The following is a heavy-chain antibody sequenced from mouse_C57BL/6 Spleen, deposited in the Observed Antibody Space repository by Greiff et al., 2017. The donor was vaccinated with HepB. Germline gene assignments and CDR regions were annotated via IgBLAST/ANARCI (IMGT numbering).Heavy chain of an antibody. J-gene: IGHJ3*01. CDR3: ARLYDDGAWFAY. V-gene: IGHV1-55*01. CDR1: GYTFTSYW. CDR2: IYPGSGST. Sequence: VQLQQSGAELVKPGASVKMSCKASGYTFTSYWITWVKQRPGQGLEWIGDIYPGSGSTNYNEKFKSKATLTVDTSSSTAYMQLSSLTSEDSAVYYCARLYDDGAWFAYWGQGTLVTVSA. D-gene: IGHD2-12*01.